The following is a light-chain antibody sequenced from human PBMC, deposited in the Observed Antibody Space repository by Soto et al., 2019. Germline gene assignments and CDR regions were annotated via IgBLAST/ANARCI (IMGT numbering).Light chain of an antibody. Sequence: QSVLTQPPSSSGTPGQRVTISCSGSSSNIGSNSVNWYQQLPGTAPKPLIYTNNQRPLGVPDRFSGSKSGTSASLAISGLQSEYEADYYCAAWDDSLTGVIFCGGTKLTVL. CDR3: AAWDDSLTGVI. J-gene: IGLJ2*01. CDR1: SSNIGSNS. CDR2: TNN. V-gene: IGLV1-44*01.